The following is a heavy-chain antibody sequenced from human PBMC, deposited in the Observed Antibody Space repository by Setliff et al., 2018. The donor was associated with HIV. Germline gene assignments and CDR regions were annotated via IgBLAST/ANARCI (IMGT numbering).Heavy chain of an antibody. J-gene: IGHJ4*02. Sequence: SQTLSLTCTVSGGSISRYYWSWIRQSPGKGLEWIGYVYFTGHTNFNPSLKSRVTMSIDTPQNQFSLTLTSVTAADTAVYYWARSPEWGAGGIDYWGQGTLVTVSS. CDR2: VYFTGHT. D-gene: IGHD1-26*01. CDR3: ARSPEWGAGGIDY. V-gene: IGHV4-59*01. CDR1: GGSISRYY.